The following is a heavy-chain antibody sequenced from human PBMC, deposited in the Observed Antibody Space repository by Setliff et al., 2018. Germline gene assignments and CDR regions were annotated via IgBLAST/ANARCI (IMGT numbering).Heavy chain of an antibody. CDR1: DGSIRSGDHY. J-gene: IGHJ6*03. D-gene: IGHD6-19*01. CDR2: IWKSVST. CDR3: ARAISGWYSAHYYYMDV. Sequence: SETLSLTCTASDGSIRSGDHYWNWIRQHPGKGLEWLGYIWKSVSTFYNPSPTSRITMSVDTSRNLFSMELASVTAADTAIYYCARAISGWYSAHYYYMDVWGKGTTVTVSS. V-gene: IGHV4-31*03.